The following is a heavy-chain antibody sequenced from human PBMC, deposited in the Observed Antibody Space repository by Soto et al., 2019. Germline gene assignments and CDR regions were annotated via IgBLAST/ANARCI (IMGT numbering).Heavy chain of an antibody. CDR2: ISSDGTTT. CDR1: GFTFSKYW. Sequence: EVQLVESGGGLVQPGKALRLSCAASGFTFSKYWMHWVRQAPGKGPVWVSYISSDGTTTDYADSVKGLFTISRDNAKNTVYLQMDSLRVDVTAVYSCAIQDCTNDVCLTAAVTVGGALKYWGQGAQVTVSS. J-gene: IGHJ1*01. D-gene: IGHD2-8*01. V-gene: IGHV3-74*01. CDR3: AIQDCTNDVCLTAAVTVGGALKY.